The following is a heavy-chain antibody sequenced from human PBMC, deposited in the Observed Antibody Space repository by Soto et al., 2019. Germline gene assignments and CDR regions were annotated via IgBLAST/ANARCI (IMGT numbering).Heavy chain of an antibody. D-gene: IGHD6-25*01. CDR2: ISHDGVTK. V-gene: IGHV3-30-3*01. CDR3: VRGGYRRSWERLDP. Sequence: PGESLKISCAASGSSFPKYPMPWVRQTPDKGLEWVAVISHDGVTKNSADSVKGRFSISRDNSRNTLYPEMNSLRTEDTAMYYCVRGGYRRSWERLDPWGQGTLVTFSS. CDR1: GSSFPKYP. J-gene: IGHJ5*02.